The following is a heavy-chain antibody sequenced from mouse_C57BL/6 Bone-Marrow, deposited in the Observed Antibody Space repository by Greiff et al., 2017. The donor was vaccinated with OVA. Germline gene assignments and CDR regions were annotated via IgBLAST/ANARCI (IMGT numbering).Heavy chain of an antibody. CDR3: ARDAVIYYDYGWAMDY. CDR2: SRNKANDYTT. CDR1: GFTFSDFY. J-gene: IGHJ4*01. V-gene: IGHV7-1*01. D-gene: IGHD2-4*01. Sequence: EVMLVESGGGLVQSGRSLRLSCATSGFTFSDFYMEWVRQAPGKGLEWIAASRNKANDYTTEYSASVKGRFIVSRDTSRSILYLQMNALRAEDTAIYYCARDAVIYYDYGWAMDYWGQGTSVTVSS.